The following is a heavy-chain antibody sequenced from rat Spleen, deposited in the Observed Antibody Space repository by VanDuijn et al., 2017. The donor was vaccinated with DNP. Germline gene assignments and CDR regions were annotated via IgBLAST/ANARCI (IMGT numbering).Heavy chain of an antibody. D-gene: IGHD1-8*01. V-gene: IGHV5S10*01. CDR1: GFTFSEYN. CDR2: IIYDGGRT. CDR3: ARQSLLGTVATPMDA. J-gene: IGHJ4*01. Sequence: EVQLVESGGGLVQPGRSLKLSCVVSGFTFSEYNMAWVRQAPKKGLEWVADIIYDGGRTLYRDSVKGRFTISRDNAKNTQYLQMDSLRSEDTATYYCARQSLLGTVATPMDAWGQGTSVTVSS.